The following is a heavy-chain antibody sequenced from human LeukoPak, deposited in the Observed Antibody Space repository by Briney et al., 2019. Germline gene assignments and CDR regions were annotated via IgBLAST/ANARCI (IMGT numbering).Heavy chain of an antibody. J-gene: IGHJ4*02. CDR1: GGSIRSTTYY. CDR2: IYYSGST. Sequence: SETLSLTCSVSGGSIRSTTYYWGWIRQPPGKGLEWIGSIYYSGSTNYNPSLKSRVTISVDTSKNQFSLRLSSVTAADTAVYYCARVTGYMIEDYFDYWGQGTLVTVSS. D-gene: IGHD3-22*01. V-gene: IGHV4-39*07. CDR3: ARVTGYMIEDYFDY.